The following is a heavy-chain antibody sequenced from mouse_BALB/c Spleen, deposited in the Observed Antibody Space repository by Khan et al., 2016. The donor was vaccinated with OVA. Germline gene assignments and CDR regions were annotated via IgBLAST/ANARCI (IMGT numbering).Heavy chain of an antibody. Sequence: QVQLKESGPGLVAPSQSLSITCTVPGFSLTDYGVSWMRQPPGKGLEGLGVIWGGGSTYYNAALKSRLSISKDNSKSEVCLKMSRLQTDYTAIFYCAKAFYAHYYAMDYWGQGTSVTVSS. CDR1: GFSLTDYG. CDR3: AKAFYAHYYAMDY. V-gene: IGHV2-6-5*01. CDR2: IWGGGST. D-gene: IGHD2-10*01. J-gene: IGHJ4*01.